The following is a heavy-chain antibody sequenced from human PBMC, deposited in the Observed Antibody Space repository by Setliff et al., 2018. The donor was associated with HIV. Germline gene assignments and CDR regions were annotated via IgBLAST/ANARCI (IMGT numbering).Heavy chain of an antibody. V-gene: IGHV3-74*01. Sequence: PGGSLRLSCAASGLTFSTSWMQWVRQSPGEGLLWVARLNPEANYIHYADSVKGRFTISRDNAKNSMDLQMNSLRAEDTAIYYCARTLRPGHGVDVWGQGTTVTVSS. D-gene: IGHD3-16*01. CDR2: LNPEANYI. CDR1: GLTFSTSW. J-gene: IGHJ6*02. CDR3: ARTLRPGHGVDV.